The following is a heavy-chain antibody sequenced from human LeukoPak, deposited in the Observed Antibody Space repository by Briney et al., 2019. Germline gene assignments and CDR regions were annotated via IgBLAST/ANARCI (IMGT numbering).Heavy chain of an antibody. Sequence: PSETLSLTCTVSGGSITNYYWTWIRQPPGKGLEWIGYIHYSGSTNYNPSLKSRVTISVDTSKNQFSLKLSSVTAADTAVYYCARASITYYYYYYMGVWGKGTTVTVSS. D-gene: IGHD1-14*01. CDR1: GGSITNYY. V-gene: IGHV4-59*01. J-gene: IGHJ6*03. CDR2: IHYSGST. CDR3: ARASITYYYYYYMGV.